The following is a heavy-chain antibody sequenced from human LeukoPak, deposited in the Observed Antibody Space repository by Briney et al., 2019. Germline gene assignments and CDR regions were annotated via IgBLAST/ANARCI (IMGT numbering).Heavy chain of an antibody. V-gene: IGHV1-69*13. CDR1: GGTFTSYA. CDR2: VIPIFGTA. D-gene: IGHD3-3*01. J-gene: IGHJ4*02. CDR3: VTPITIFGVGTDQRFDY. Sequence: ASVNVSCKASGGTFTSYAISWVRQAPGQGLEWMGGVIPIFGTANYAQKFQGRVTITADESTSTAYMELSSLRSEDTAVYYCVTPITIFGVGTDQRFDYWGQGTLVTVSS.